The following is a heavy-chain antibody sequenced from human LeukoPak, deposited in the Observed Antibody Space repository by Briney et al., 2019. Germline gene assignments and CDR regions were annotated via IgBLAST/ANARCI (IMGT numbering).Heavy chain of an antibody. CDR2: VCGSGDST. V-gene: IGHV3-23*01. CDR3: AKGDDIAAAGTLHFDH. CDR1: GFSFSTYA. J-gene: IGHJ1*01. D-gene: IGHD6-13*01. Sequence: AGSLRLSCAASGFSFSTYAMSRVRQTPGKGLEWVSAVCGSGDSTYYADSVKGRFTISRDNSKNTLYLHMNSLRAEDTAIYYCAKGDDIAAAGTLHFDHWGQGTLVTVSS.